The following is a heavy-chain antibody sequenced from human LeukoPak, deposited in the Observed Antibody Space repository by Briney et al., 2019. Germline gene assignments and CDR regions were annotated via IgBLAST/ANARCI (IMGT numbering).Heavy chain of an antibody. J-gene: IGHJ6*02. Sequence: GGSLRLSCAASGFIFSDYGMHWVRQAPGKGLEWVAVIWNNGNNRYADSVRGRFTISRDDSKNTLYLQMDSLRAEDTAVYYCARGRSNYYGMDVWGQGTTVTVSS. V-gene: IGHV3-33*01. CDR3: ARGRSNYYGMDV. CDR2: IWNNGNNR. CDR1: GFIFSDYG. D-gene: IGHD1-26*01.